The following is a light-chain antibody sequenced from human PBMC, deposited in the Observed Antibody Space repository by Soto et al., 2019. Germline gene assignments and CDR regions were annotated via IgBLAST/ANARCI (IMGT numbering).Light chain of an antibody. CDR2: GNS. V-gene: IGLV1-40*01. Sequence: QSVLTQPPSVSGAPGQRVTISCTESSSNIGAGYDVHWYQQLPGTAPKLLIYGNSNRPSGVTDRFSGSKSGTSVSLAITGLQSDDQADYHCQSYDSSLSGWVFGGGTKLTVL. CDR3: QSYDSSLSGWV. J-gene: IGLJ3*02. CDR1: SSNIGAGYD.